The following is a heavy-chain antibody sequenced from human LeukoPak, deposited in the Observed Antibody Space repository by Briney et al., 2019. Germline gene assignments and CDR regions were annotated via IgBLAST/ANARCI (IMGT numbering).Heavy chain of an antibody. CDR1: NGSLNNYY. V-gene: IGHV4-59*01. Sequence: SETLSLTCTVSNGSLNNYYWAWIRQPPGKELEWIGYVYYSGSTNYNPSLRSRVTMSVDTSTNEFSLQLTSVTAADTAVYFCVREIQGRGACYLDYWGQGKLVTVSS. D-gene: IGHD3-10*01. CDR3: VREIQGRGACYLDY. CDR2: VYYSGST. J-gene: IGHJ4*03.